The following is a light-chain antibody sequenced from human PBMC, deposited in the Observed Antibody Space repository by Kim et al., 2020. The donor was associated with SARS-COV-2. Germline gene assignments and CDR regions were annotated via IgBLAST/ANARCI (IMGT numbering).Light chain of an antibody. CDR3: SSYTSSSTFVV. CDR2: DVS. V-gene: IGLV2-14*01. Sequence: QSVLTQPASVSGSPGQSITISCTGTSSDVGGYNYVSWYQQHPGKAPKLMIYDVSKGPSGVFNRFSGSKSGNTASLTISGLQAEDEADYYCSSYTSSSTFVVFGGGTQLTVL. J-gene: IGLJ2*01. CDR1: SSDVGGYNY.